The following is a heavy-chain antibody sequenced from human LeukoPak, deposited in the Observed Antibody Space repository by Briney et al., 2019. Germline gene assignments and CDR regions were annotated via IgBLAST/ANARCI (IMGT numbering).Heavy chain of an antibody. Sequence: SETLSLTCTVSGGSISSSSYYLGWIRQPPGKGLEWIGSIYYSGSTYYNPSLKSRVTISVDTSKNQFSLKLSSVTAADTAVYYCASRLSGLRGKRFDYWGQGTLVTVSS. CDR2: IYYSGST. CDR1: GGSISSSSYY. J-gene: IGHJ4*02. D-gene: IGHD3-16*02. V-gene: IGHV4-39*01. CDR3: ASRLSGLRGKRFDY.